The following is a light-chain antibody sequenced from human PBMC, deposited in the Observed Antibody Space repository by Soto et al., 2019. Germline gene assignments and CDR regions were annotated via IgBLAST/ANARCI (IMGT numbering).Light chain of an antibody. CDR2: EVS. CDR1: SSDVGGYNY. J-gene: IGLJ3*02. V-gene: IGLV2-14*01. Sequence: QSVLTQSASVSGSPGQSITISCTGTSSDVGGYNYVSWYQQHPGKVPKLMIYEVSNRPSGVSNRFSGSKSGNTASLTISGLQAEDKADYYCSSFTSMSSLVFGGGTKLTVL. CDR3: SSFTSMSSLV.